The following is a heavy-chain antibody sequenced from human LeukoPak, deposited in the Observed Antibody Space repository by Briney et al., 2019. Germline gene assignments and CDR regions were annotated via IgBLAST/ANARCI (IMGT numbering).Heavy chain of an antibody. CDR2: INSDGSST. V-gene: IGHV3-74*01. Sequence: GGSLRLSCAASGFIFSSYWMHWVRQAPGKGLVWVSRINSDGSSTSYADSVKGRFTISRDNAKNTLYLQMNSLRAEDTAVYYCAREIRSGSYPYYFDYWGQGTLVTVSS. CDR1: GFIFSSYW. J-gene: IGHJ4*02. D-gene: IGHD1-26*01. CDR3: AREIRSGSYPYYFDY.